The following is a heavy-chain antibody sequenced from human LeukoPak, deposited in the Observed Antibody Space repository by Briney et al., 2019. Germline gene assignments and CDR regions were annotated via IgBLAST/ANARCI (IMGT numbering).Heavy chain of an antibody. J-gene: IGHJ4*02. Sequence: GGSLRLSCAASGFTFSSYEMNWVRQAPGKGMAWVSYISSSGSTIYYADSVKGRFTISRDNAKNSLYLQMNSLRAEDTAVYYCARVNLMGFWSGYSVDSWGQGTLVTVSS. CDR1: GFTFSSYE. V-gene: IGHV3-48*03. CDR2: ISSSGSTI. D-gene: IGHD3-3*01. CDR3: ARVNLMGFWSGYSVDS.